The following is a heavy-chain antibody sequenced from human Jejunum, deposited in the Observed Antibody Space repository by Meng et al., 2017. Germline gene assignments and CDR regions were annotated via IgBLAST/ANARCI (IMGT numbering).Heavy chain of an antibody. J-gene: IGHJ4*02. V-gene: IGHV4-4*02. CDR3: ASRPVGIRTYYFDC. CDR2: VFHSGTP. CDR1: GGSITSTKW. D-gene: IGHD2-21*01. Sequence: VPVQASGPVLVKLSGTLSPTWAGSGGSITSTKWWSWVRQTPGKGLEWIGEVFHSGTPNYNPSLMSRLTMSVDKSKNQFSLNLTSVTAADTAVYYCASRPVGIRTYYFDCWGQGTLVTVSS.